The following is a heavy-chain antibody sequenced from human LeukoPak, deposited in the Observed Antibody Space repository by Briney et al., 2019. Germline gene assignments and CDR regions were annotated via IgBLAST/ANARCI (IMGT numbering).Heavy chain of an antibody. V-gene: IGHV3-30*02. CDR3: AKDRLGRSGGYYWDY. D-gene: IGHD3-22*01. Sequence: GGSLRLSCAASGFTFSSYGMHWVRQAPGKGLEWVAFIRYDGSNKYYADSVKGRFTISRDNSKNTLYPQMNSLRAEDTAVYYCAKDRLGRSGGYYWDYWGQGTLVTVSS. CDR2: IRYDGSNK. J-gene: IGHJ4*02. CDR1: GFTFSSYG.